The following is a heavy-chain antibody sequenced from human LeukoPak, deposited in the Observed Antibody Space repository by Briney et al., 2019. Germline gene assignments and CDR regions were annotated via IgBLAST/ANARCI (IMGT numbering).Heavy chain of an antibody. CDR3: ARSTSVAGNDY. J-gene: IGHJ4*02. CDR2: ISRDSKYI. Sequence: PGGSLRLSCAASGFTFSSYSMNWVRQAPGMGLEWVSSISRDSKYIYYADSVKGRFTISRDNAKNSVFLQMNSLRAEDTAVYYCARSTSVAGNDYWGQGTLVTVSS. D-gene: IGHD6-19*01. CDR1: GFTFSSYS. V-gene: IGHV3-21*01.